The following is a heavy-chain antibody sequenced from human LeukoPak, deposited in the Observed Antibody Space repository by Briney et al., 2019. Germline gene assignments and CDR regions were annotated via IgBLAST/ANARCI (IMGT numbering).Heavy chain of an antibody. V-gene: IGHV3-7*03. CDR1: GFTFSSYW. D-gene: IGHD2-15*01. CDR3: AREDIVVVEYGMDV. Sequence: GGSLRLSCAASGFTFSSYWMSWVRQAPGKGLEWVANIKQDGSEKYYVDSVKGRFTISRDNAKNSLYLQMNSLRAEDTAVYYCAREDIVVVEYGMDVWGKETTVTVSS. CDR2: IKQDGSEK. J-gene: IGHJ6*04.